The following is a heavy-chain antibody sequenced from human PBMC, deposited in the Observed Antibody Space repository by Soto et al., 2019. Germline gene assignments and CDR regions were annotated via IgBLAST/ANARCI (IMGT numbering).Heavy chain of an antibody. CDR2: ISWNSGSI. CDR1: GFTFDDYA. Sequence: PGGSLRLSCAASGFTFDDYAMHWVRQAPGKGLEWVSGISWNSGSIGYADSVKGRFTISRDNAKNSLYLQMNSLRAEDTALYYCAKDGSSPGLYYFDYWGQGTLVTVSS. J-gene: IGHJ4*02. D-gene: IGHD6-6*01. V-gene: IGHV3-9*01. CDR3: AKDGSSPGLYYFDY.